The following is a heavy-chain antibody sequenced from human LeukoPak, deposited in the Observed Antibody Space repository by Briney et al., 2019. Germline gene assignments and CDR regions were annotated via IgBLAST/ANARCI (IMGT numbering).Heavy chain of an antibody. CDR1: GYSFTSYR. J-gene: IGHJ4*02. V-gene: IGHV5-51*01. D-gene: IGHD1-26*01. Sequence: GESLKISCKGSGYSFTSYRIGLVRQIPGKGLEWMGIIYYSGADTRYSPSFQGRVTISADTSISTAYLQWSSLKASDTAMYYCARRRSGSPGRGYFDYWGQGTLVTVSS. CDR3: ARRRSGSPGRGYFDY. CDR2: IYYSGADT.